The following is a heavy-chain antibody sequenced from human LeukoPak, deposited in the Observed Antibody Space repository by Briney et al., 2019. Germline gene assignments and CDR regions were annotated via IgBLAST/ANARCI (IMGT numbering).Heavy chain of an antibody. CDR2: INPSGGST. J-gene: IGHJ4*02. CDR3: ATAYGGNRPQDLKFDY. Sequence: ASVKVSCKASGYTFTSYYMHWVRQAPGQGLEWMGIINPSGGSTSYAQKFQGRVTMTEDTSTDTAYMELSSLRSEDTAVYYCATAYGGNRPQDLKFDYWGQGTLVTVSS. V-gene: IGHV1-46*01. D-gene: IGHD2-15*01. CDR1: GYTFTSYY.